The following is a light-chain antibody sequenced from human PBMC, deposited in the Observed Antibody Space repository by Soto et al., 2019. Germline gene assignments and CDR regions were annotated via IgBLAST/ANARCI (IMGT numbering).Light chain of an antibody. CDR2: DAS. J-gene: IGKJ5*01. Sequence: EIVLTQSPGTLSLSPGERATLSCRASQSVSNNYLAWYQQKPGQAPRLLIYDASNRATGIPARFSGSGSGTDFTLTISRLEPDDFATYYCQQYGSSPITFGQGTRLEI. V-gene: IGKV3-20*01. CDR3: QQYGSSPIT. CDR1: QSVSNNY.